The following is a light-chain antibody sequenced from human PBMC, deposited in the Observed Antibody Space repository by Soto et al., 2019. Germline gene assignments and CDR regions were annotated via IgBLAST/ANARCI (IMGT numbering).Light chain of an antibody. Sequence: EIVLTQSPGTLSLSPGERATLSCRASQSVSSSYLAWYQQNPGQAPRLLIYGASSMATGIPDRFSGSGSGTDFTLTISRLEPEDFAVYYCQQYGSSPPWTFGQGTKVDIK. CDR3: QQYGSSPPWT. CDR2: GAS. V-gene: IGKV3-20*01. CDR1: QSVSSSY. J-gene: IGKJ1*01.